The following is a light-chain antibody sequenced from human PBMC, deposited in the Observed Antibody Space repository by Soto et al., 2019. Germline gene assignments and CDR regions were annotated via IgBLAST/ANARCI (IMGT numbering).Light chain of an antibody. CDR1: QSVSSNS. J-gene: IGKJ1*01. V-gene: IGKV3-20*01. CDR3: QQYGDSPPT. Sequence: EIVLTQSPGTLSLSPGESATLSCRASQSVSSNSLAWYRRNPGQPPSLLIYGTSTRATDIPRRFSGSGSGTDFTLTITRLEQEDFAVYFWQQYGDSPPTFGQGTKVEVK. CDR2: GTS.